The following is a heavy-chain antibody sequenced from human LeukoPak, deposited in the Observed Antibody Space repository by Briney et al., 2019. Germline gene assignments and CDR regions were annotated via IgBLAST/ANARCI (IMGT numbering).Heavy chain of an antibody. CDR2: IYYSGST. Sequence: SETLSLTCTVSGGSISSSSYYWGWIRQPPWKGLEWIGSIYYSGSTYYNPSLRSRVTISVDTSKNQFSLKLSSVTAADTAVYYCARDVSSWLPYNWFDPWGQGTLVTVSS. J-gene: IGHJ5*02. CDR1: GGSISSSSYY. V-gene: IGHV4-39*07. D-gene: IGHD6-13*01. CDR3: ARDVSSWLPYNWFDP.